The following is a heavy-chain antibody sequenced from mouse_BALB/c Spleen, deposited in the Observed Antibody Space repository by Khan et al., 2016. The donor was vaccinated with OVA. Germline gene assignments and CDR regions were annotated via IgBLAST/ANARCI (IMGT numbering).Heavy chain of an antibody. Sequence: QVQLKESGAELAKPGASVEMSCKASGYTFTTYWMHWVKQRPGQGLEWIGYIDPSTGYTEYNQKFKDKATLTADKSSSTAYMQLSSLTSEDSAGYYCTRRGIDGIFTYWGQGTLVTVSA. CDR3: TRRGIDGIFTY. D-gene: IGHD2-1*01. CDR1: GYTFTTYW. J-gene: IGHJ3*01. CDR2: IDPSTGYT. V-gene: IGHV1-7*01.